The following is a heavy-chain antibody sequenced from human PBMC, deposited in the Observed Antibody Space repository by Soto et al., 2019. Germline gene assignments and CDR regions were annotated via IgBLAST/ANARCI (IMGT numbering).Heavy chain of an antibody. CDR1: GGSISSSSYY. Sequence: QLQLQESGPGLVKPSETLSLTCTVSGGSISSSSYYWGWIRQPPGKGLEWIGSSYYSGSTYYNPSLKSRVTISVDTSKNQCSLKLSSVTAADTAVYYCARLEGVGYYYDSSGYYSFDYWGQGTLVTVSS. V-gene: IGHV4-39*01. CDR3: ARLEGVGYYYDSSGYYSFDY. J-gene: IGHJ4*02. D-gene: IGHD3-22*01. CDR2: SYYSGST.